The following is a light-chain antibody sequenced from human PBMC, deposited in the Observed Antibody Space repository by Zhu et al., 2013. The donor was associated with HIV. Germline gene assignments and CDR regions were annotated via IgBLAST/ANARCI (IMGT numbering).Light chain of an antibody. V-gene: IGKV1-16*02. Sequence: DIQMTQSPASLSASVGDRVTITCRASEDIDIYLAWFQVKPGQAPKSLIYAASSLLSDVSPKFSASGSGTHFTLTISSLQPDDLATYYCQQYGGFPRTFGPGTK. CDR1: EDIDIY. J-gene: IGKJ3*01. CDR2: AAS. CDR3: QQYGGFPRT.